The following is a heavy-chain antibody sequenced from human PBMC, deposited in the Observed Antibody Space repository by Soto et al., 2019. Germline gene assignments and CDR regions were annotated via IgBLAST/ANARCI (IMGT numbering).Heavy chain of an antibody. J-gene: IGHJ4*02. CDR3: ARTPRFLEWFPAPYYFDY. V-gene: IGHV3-30*03. CDR2: ISYDGSNK. CDR1: GFTFSSYG. Sequence: GGSLRLSCAASGFTFSSYGMHWVRQAPGKGLEWVAVISYDGSNKYYADSVKGRFTISRDNSKNTPYLQMNSLRAEDTAVYYCARTPRFLEWFPAPYYFDYWGQGTLVTVSS. D-gene: IGHD3-3*01.